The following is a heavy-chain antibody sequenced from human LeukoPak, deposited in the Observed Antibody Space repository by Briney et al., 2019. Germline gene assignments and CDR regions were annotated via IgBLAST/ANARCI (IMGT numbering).Heavy chain of an antibody. CDR3: AKGGVYEIYYYYYYMDV. V-gene: IGHV3-23*01. CDR2: ISGSGGST. CDR1: GFTFSNYA. D-gene: IGHD5/OR15-5a*01. Sequence: GGSLRLSCAASGFTFSNYAMSWVRQAPGKGLEWVSAISGSGGSTYYADSVKGRFTISRDNSKNTLYLQLNSLRAEDTAVYYCAKGGVYEIYYYYYYMDVWGKGTTVTVSS. J-gene: IGHJ6*03.